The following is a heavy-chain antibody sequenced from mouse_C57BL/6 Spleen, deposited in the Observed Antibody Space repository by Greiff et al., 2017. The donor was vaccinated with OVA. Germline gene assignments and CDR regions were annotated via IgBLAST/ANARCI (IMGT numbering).Heavy chain of an antibody. Sequence: QVHLQQSGAELVKPGASVKMSCKASGYTFTTYPIEWMKQNHGKSLEWIGNFHPYNDDTKYNEKFKGKATLTVEKSSSTVYLELSRLTSDDSAVYYCARGGYYYGSSYYFDYWGQGTTLTVSS. CDR2: FHPYNDDT. CDR3: ARGGYYYGSSYYFDY. CDR1: GYTFTTYP. V-gene: IGHV1-47*01. D-gene: IGHD1-1*01. J-gene: IGHJ2*01.